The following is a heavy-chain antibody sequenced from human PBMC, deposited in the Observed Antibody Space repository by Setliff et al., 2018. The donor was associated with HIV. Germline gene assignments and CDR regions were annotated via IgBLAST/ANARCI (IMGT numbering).Heavy chain of an antibody. CDR1: GFTFSNYA. V-gene: IGHV3-23*01. CDR3: ARGQFRLRPDSLDL. D-gene: IGHD2-21*01. J-gene: IGHJ3*01. Sequence: GGSLRLSCAASGFTFSNYAMSWVRQAPGEGLEWVSAILSTGERTFYADSLKGRFTISRDDSKNTLYLQMNSLRAEDTALYYCARGQFRLRPDSLDLWGQGTLVTVSS. CDR2: ILSTGERT.